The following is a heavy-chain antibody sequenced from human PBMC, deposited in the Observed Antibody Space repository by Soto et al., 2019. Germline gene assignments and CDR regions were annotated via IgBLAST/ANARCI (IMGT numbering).Heavy chain of an antibody. J-gene: IGHJ6*02. Sequence: VSCKASGFTFTSSAMQWVRQARGQRLEWIGWIVVGSGNTNYAQKFQERVTITRDMSTSTAYMELSSLRSEDTAVYYCAAGPYYYGSGSYYDYYYYGMDVWGQGTTVTVSS. CDR1: GFTFTSSA. CDR2: IVVGSGNT. D-gene: IGHD3-10*01. V-gene: IGHV1-58*02. CDR3: AAGPYYYGSGSYYDYYYYGMDV.